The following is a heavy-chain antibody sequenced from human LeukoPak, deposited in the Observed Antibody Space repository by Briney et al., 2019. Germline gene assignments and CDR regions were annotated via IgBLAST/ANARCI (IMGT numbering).Heavy chain of an antibody. D-gene: IGHD3-9*01. V-gene: IGHV1-8*03. Sequence: ASVKVSCKASGYTFTSYDINWVRQATGQGLEWMGWMNPNSGNTGYAQKFQGRVTITRNTSISTAYMELSRLRSDDTAVYYCARDSSDRNWLTISTPFDPWGQGTLVTVSS. CDR2: MNPNSGNT. J-gene: IGHJ5*02. CDR1: GYTFTSYD. CDR3: ARDSSDRNWLTISTPFDP.